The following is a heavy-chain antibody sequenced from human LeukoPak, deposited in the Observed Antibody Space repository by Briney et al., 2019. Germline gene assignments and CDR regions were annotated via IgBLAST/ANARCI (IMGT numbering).Heavy chain of an antibody. V-gene: IGHV1-18*01. Sequence: ASVKVSCKASGYTFTSYGISWVRQAPGQGLEWMGWISAYNGNTNYAQKLQGRVTMTTDTSTSTAYMELRSLRSDDTAVCYCARDPPYYYGSGGGDYWGQGTLVTVSS. CDR2: ISAYNGNT. CDR1: GYTFTSYG. D-gene: IGHD3-10*01. CDR3: ARDPPYYYGSGGGDY. J-gene: IGHJ4*02.